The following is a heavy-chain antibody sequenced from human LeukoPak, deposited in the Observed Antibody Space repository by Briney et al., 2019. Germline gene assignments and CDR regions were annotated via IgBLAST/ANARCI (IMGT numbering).Heavy chain of an antibody. J-gene: IGHJ6*02. CDR3: AKHMRATNTYSFFGLDV. CDR2: INWNGGGT. Sequence: GESLRLSCAASGFPFDIYNMNWVRQAPGKGLEWVSSINWNGGGTDYADSVKGRFTISRDNAKNSLYLQLSSLRPEDTALYYCAKHMRATNTYSFFGLDVWGQGTTVTVSS. V-gene: IGHV3-20*04. CDR1: GFPFDIYN. D-gene: IGHD1-26*01.